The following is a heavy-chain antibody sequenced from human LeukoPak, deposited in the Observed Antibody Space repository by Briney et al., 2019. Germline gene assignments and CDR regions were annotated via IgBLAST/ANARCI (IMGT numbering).Heavy chain of an antibody. CDR3: ASDRPYYDILTGYTAFDI. CDR1: GFTFSNYA. V-gene: IGHV3-23*01. Sequence: PGGSLRLSCAASGFTFSNYAMNWVRQAPGKGLEWVSGITGGGRYTYYADSVKGRFTISRDNSKNTLYLQMNNLRAEDTAVYYCASDRPYYDILTGYTAFDIWGQGTMVTVSS. J-gene: IGHJ3*02. D-gene: IGHD3-9*01. CDR2: ITGGGRYT.